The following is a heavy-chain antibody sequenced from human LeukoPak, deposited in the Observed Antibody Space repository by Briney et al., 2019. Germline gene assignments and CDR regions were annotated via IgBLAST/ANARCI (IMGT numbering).Heavy chain of an antibody. D-gene: IGHD3-10*01. Sequence: PGGSLRLSCAASGFTFSSYDMHWVRQATGKGLEWVSAIGTAGDTYYPGSVKGRFTISRENAKNSLYLQMNSLRAGDTAVYYCARETVNYGSGKDYGMDVWAKGPRSPSP. CDR3: ARETVNYGSGKDYGMDV. CDR1: GFTFSSYD. J-gene: IGHJ6*02. V-gene: IGHV3-13*01. CDR2: IGTAGDT.